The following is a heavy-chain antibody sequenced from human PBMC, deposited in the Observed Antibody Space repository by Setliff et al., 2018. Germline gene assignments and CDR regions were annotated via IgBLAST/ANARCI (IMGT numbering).Heavy chain of an antibody. V-gene: IGHV1-18*01. Sequence: ASVKVSCKASGYTFTDFGVSWVRQAPGQGLEWVGWISPHNGNTYYAPKFQGTVLMTADTSTTTAYLELRSRRSDDTAVYYCSRLVRFCTRIVCQRLSGDDYWGQGTLVTVAS. J-gene: IGHJ4*02. D-gene: IGHD3-10*01. CDR1: GYTFTDFG. CDR2: ISPHNGNT. CDR3: SRLVRFCTRIVCQRLSGDDY.